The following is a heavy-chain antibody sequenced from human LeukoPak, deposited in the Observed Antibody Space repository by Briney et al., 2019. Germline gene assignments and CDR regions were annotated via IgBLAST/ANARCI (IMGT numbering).Heavy chain of an antibody. CDR3: ARGARYYGSGTRPSGFDP. V-gene: IGHV4-34*01. Sequence: SETLSLTCAVYGGSFSGYYWSWIRQPPGKGLEWIGEINHSGSTNYNPSPKSRVTISVETSKNQSSLKLSAVTAADTPVYYCARGARYYGSGTRPSGFDPWGQGTLVTVSS. CDR1: GGSFSGYY. D-gene: IGHD3-10*01. CDR2: INHSGST. J-gene: IGHJ5*02.